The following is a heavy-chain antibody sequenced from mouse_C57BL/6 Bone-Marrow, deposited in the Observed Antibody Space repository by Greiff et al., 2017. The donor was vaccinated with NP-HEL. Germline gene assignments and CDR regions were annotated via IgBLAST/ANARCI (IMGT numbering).Heavy chain of an antibody. D-gene: IGHD1-1*01. V-gene: IGHV14-4*01. J-gene: IGHJ1*03. CDR2: IDPENGDT. Sequence: EVQLQQSGAELVRPGASVKLSCTASGFNIKDDYMHWVKQRPEQGLEWIGWIDPENGDTEYASKFQGKATITADTSSNTAYLQLSSRTSEDTAVYYCTTAVVADWYFDVWGTGTTVTVSS. CDR1: GFNIKDDY. CDR3: TTAVVADWYFDV.